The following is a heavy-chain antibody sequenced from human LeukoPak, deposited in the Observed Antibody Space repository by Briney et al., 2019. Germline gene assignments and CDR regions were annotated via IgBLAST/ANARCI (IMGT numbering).Heavy chain of an antibody. Sequence: GGSLRLSCAASGFTFSSYEMNWVRQAPGKGLEGVSYISSSGSTIYYADSVKGRFTISRDNAKNSLYLQMNSLRAEDTAVYYCARGRYDYGDCLGIWGQGTMVTVSS. D-gene: IGHD4-17*01. CDR2: ISSSGSTI. V-gene: IGHV3-48*03. CDR3: ARGRYDYGDCLGI. J-gene: IGHJ3*02. CDR1: GFTFSSYE.